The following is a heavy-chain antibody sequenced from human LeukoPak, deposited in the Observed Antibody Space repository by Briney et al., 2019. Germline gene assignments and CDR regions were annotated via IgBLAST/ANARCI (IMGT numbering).Heavy chain of an antibody. CDR1: GFTVSSNY. J-gene: IGHJ4*02. V-gene: IGHV3-53*01. D-gene: IGHD1-1*01. CDR2: IYSGGST. Sequence: GGSLRLSXAASGFTVSSNYMSWVRQAPGKGLEWVSVIYSGGSTYYADSVKGRFTISRDNSKNTLYLQMNSLRAEDTAVYYCARSSVKGPVPLDYWGQGTLVTVSS. CDR3: ARSSVKGPVPLDY.